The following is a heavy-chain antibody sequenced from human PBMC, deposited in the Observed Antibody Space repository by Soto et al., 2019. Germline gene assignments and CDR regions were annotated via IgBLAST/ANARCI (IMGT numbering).Heavy chain of an antibody. V-gene: IGHV3-23*01. CDR2: IGGSGDST. CDR3: TKTITGYFLAGEC. CDR1: GFTFNVYG. D-gene: IGHD2-21*01. J-gene: IGHJ4*02. Sequence: PGGSLRLSCAAFGFTFNVYGMSWVRQAPGKGLEWVSGIGGSGDSTFYADSVKGRFTVSRDNSKNTLYLQMSSLRAEDTALYYCTKTITGYFLAGECWGQGTLVTVSS.